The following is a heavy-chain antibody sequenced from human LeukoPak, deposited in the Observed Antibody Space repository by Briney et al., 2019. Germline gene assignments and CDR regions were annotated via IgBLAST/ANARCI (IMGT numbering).Heavy chain of an antibody. J-gene: IGHJ4*02. Sequence: GGSLRLSCAASGFTFSSYAMSCVREAPGRGLEWGSAISGSGGSTYYADSVKGRLTISRDNSKTTLYLQMNSLRAEDKAVYYCAKPGGNRPTKRGVYWGQGTLVTVSS. D-gene: IGHD2-15*01. CDR1: GFTFSSYA. CDR2: ISGSGGST. V-gene: IGHV3-23*01. CDR3: AKPGGNRPTKRGVY.